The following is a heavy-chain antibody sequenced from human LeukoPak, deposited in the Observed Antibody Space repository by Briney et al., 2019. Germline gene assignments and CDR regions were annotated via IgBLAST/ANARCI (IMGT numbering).Heavy chain of an antibody. V-gene: IGHV3-23*01. D-gene: IGHD3-16*01. Sequence: GGSLRLSCAASGITFSSSLMSWVRQAPGKGLEWVSAISGGDHSTYYADSVKGRFTISRDNSKNTLYLQMNSLRSEDTAVFYCAKDRDDYVWGSYLGAFDIWGQGTMVTVSS. J-gene: IGHJ3*02. CDR2: ISGGDHST. CDR3: AKDRDDYVWGSYLGAFDI. CDR1: GITFSSSL.